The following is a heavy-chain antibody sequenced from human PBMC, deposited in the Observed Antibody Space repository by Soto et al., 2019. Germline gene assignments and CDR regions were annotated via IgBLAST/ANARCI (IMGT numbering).Heavy chain of an antibody. CDR3: AREGYYYDSSGQYNWFDP. J-gene: IGHJ5*02. V-gene: IGHV4-30-4*01. CDR2: IYYSGST. Sequence: SETLSLTCTVSGGSISSGDYYWSWIRQPPGKGLEWIGYIYYSGSTYYNQSLKSRVTISVDTSKNQFSLKLSSVTAADTAVYYCAREGYYYDSSGQYNWFDPWGQGTLVTVSS. D-gene: IGHD3-22*01. CDR1: GGSISSGDYY.